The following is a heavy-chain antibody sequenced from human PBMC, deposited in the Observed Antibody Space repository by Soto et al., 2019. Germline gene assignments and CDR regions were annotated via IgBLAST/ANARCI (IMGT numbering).Heavy chain of an antibody. CDR3: AMSSSGSQLYYYYGMDV. V-gene: IGHV5-51*01. CDR2: IDPGDSDT. J-gene: IGHJ6*02. CDR1: GHSFTSYW. Sequence: PGESLKISCNGSGHSFTSYWIGWVRQMPGKGLEWMGIIDPGDSDTRYSPSFQGQVTISADKSISTTYLQWSSLKASDTAMYYCAMSSSGSQLYYYYGMDVWGQGTTVTVSS. D-gene: IGHD3-22*01.